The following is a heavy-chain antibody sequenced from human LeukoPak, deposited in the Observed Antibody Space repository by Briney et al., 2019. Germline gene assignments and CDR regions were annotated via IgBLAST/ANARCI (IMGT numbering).Heavy chain of an antibody. D-gene: IGHD4-17*01. J-gene: IGHJ6*03. Sequence: SVKVSCKASGGTFSSYAISWVRQAPGQGLEWMGGIIPIFGTANYAQKFQGRVTITADESTSTAYMELSSLRSDDTAVYYCARWGTTTVTTFYYYYYMDVWGKGTTVTVSS. CDR3: ARWGTTTVTTFYYYYYMDV. V-gene: IGHV1-69*13. CDR1: GGTFSSYA. CDR2: IIPIFGTA.